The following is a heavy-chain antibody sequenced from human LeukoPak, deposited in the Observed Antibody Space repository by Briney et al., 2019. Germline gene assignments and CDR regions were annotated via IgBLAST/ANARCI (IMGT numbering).Heavy chain of an antibody. Sequence: GGSLRLSCAASGFTFSSYGMSWVRQAPGKGLEWVSAISGSGGSTYYADSVKGRFTISRANSKNTLYLQMNSLRAEDTAVYYCAKEEGYCSGGSCYELGWFDPWGQGTLVTVSS. CDR2: ISGSGGST. J-gene: IGHJ5*02. CDR3: AKEEGYCSGGSCYELGWFDP. V-gene: IGHV3-23*01. D-gene: IGHD2-15*01. CDR1: GFTFSSYG.